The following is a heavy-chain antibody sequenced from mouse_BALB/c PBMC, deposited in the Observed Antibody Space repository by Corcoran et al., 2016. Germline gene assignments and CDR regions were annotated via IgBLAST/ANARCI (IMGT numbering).Heavy chain of an antibody. CDR2: INTYTGEP. V-gene: IGHV9-1*02. J-gene: IGHJ4*01. Sequence: QIQLVQSGPELKKPGETVKISCKASGYTFTNYGMNWVKQAPGKGLKWMGWINTYTGEPTYADDFKGRFAFSLETSAITAYLQINNLKNEDMATYFCERYDAMDYWGQGTSVTVSS. D-gene: IGHD2-14*01. CDR3: ERYDAMDY. CDR1: GYTFTNYG.